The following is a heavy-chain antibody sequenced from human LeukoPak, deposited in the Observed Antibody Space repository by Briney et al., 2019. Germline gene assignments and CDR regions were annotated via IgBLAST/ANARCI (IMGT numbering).Heavy chain of an antibody. Sequence: ASVKVSCKASGYTFTNYAIHWVRQAPGQRLEWMGWINAGNGNTKYSQKVQGRVTITRDTSASTAYMELSSLRSEDTAVYYCARSSLIGAGGTGDYWGQGTLVTVSS. CDR1: GYTFTNYA. V-gene: IGHV1-3*01. D-gene: IGHD6-13*01. J-gene: IGHJ4*02. CDR2: INAGNGNT. CDR3: ARSSLIGAGGTGDY.